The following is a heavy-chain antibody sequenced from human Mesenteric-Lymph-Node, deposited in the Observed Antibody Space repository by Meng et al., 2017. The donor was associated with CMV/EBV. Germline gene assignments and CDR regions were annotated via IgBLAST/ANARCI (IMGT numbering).Heavy chain of an antibody. V-gene: IGHV7-4-1*02. CDR3: ARPRGYCSDAACHPDY. CDR2: INTDTGNP. CDR1: DTITANA. Sequence: DTITANAVNWVRQAPGQGLEWMGWINTDTGNPTYAQDFTGRFVFSLDTSVSTAYLQISSLKAEDTAVYYCARPRGYCSDAACHPDYWGQGTLVTVSS. J-gene: IGHJ4*02. D-gene: IGHD2-2*03.